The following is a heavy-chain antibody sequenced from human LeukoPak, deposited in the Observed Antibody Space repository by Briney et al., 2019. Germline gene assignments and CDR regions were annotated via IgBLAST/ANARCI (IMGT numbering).Heavy chain of an antibody. Sequence: GESLKISCQGSGYIFNNYWIAWVRHEPGQGLEWMGIIYPGDSQTMYSPSFQCQIIISADKSIRSAYLQLTILKTADTAMYYCERLTGRLEGRNWLDPWGQGTLVTVSS. J-gene: IGHJ5*02. CDR1: GYIFNNYW. CDR2: IYPGDSQT. CDR3: ERLTGRLEGRNWLDP. V-gene: IGHV5-51*01. D-gene: IGHD1-14*01.